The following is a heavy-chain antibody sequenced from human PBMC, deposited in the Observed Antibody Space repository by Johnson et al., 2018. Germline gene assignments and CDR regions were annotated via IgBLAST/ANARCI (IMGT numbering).Heavy chain of an antibody. Sequence: QVQLVESGGGVVQPGRSLRLSCAASGFTFSTYGMNWVRQAPGKGLEWVAVIAFDGSKKYYADSVKGRFTISRDNSKNTLNLQMTSLRAEETAVYNCAKDGGPDYYYYYMYVWGKGTTVTVSS. J-gene: IGHJ6*03. CDR3: AKDGGPDYYYYYMYV. CDR1: GFTFSTYG. CDR2: IAFDGSKK. V-gene: IGHV3-30*18. D-gene: IGHD3-3*01.